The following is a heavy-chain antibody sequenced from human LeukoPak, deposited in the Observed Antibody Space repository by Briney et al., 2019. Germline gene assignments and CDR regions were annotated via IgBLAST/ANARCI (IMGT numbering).Heavy chain of an antibody. D-gene: IGHD1-26*01. V-gene: IGHV4-59*08. CDR2: IYYTGNT. CDR3: ARLGGATSPFGY. Sequence: PSETLSLTCAVSGGSISSYYWSWIRQPPGKGLEWIGYIYYTGNTNYNPSLKSRVTISVDTSKNQFSLNLSSVTAADTAIYYCARLGGATSPFGYWGQGTLVTVSS. J-gene: IGHJ4*02. CDR1: GGSISSYY.